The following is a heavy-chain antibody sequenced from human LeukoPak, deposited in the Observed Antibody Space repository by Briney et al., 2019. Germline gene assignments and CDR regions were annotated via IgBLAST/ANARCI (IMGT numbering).Heavy chain of an antibody. CDR1: GFTFSSYA. CDR2: ISGSGGST. V-gene: IGHV3-23*01. J-gene: IGHJ4*02. Sequence: PGGSLRLSCAASGFTFSSYAMICVRQAPGKGLEGVPSISGSGGSTYYEDSGKGRFTISRDNSKNTLYLQMNSLRAEDTAVYYCAKDLIWRVGYSSSWGQGTLVTVSS. D-gene: IGHD6-13*01. CDR3: AKDLIWRVGYSSS.